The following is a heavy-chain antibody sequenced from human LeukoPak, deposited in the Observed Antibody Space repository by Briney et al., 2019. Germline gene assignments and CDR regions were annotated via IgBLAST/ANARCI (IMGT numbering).Heavy chain of an antibody. CDR3: ARTNVIAVAGRTIDY. CDR1: GGSISSGGYY. Sequence: SETLSLTCTVSGGSISSGGYYWSWIRQHPGKGLEWIGYIYYSGSTYYNPSLKSRVTISVDTSKNQFSLKLSSVTAADTAVYYCARTNVIAVAGRTIDYWGQGTLVTVSS. D-gene: IGHD6-19*01. J-gene: IGHJ4*02. V-gene: IGHV4-31*03. CDR2: IYYSGST.